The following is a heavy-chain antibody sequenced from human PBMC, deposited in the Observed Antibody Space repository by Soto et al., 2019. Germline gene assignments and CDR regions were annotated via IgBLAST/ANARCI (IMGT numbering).Heavy chain of an antibody. D-gene: IGHD3-9*01. Sequence: GSSVTISCASAGSTFTSYYMHCGRQAPGQGLEWMGIINPSGGSTSYAQKFQGRVTMTRDTSTSTVYMELSSLRSEDTAVYYCERDLIGWIYGMDVWGQGTTVTVSS. CDR1: GSTFTSYY. CDR2: INPSGGST. CDR3: ERDLIGWIYGMDV. V-gene: IGHV1-46*01. J-gene: IGHJ6*02.